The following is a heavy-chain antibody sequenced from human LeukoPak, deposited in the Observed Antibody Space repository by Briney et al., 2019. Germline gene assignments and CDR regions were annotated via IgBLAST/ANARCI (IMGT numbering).Heavy chain of an antibody. D-gene: IGHD6-19*01. J-gene: IGHJ2*01. CDR3: ARAPAHRGIAVAGVYWYFDL. CDR2: IYYSGST. Sequence: SETLSLTCTVSGGSISSYYWSWIRQPPGEGLEWIAYIYYSGSTNYNPSLKSRLTISVDTSKNQFSLKLTSVTAADTAVYYCARAPAHRGIAVAGVYWYFDLWGRGTLFTLSS. CDR1: GGSISSYY. V-gene: IGHV4-59*01.